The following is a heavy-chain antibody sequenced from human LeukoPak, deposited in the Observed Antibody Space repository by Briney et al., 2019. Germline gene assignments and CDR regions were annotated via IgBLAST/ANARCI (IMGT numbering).Heavy chain of an antibody. V-gene: IGHV3-48*03. CDR1: GFTFSRYE. Sequence: GGSLRLSCAVSGFTFSRYEMGWIRQAPGKGLEWISYISPSGTTMYYVDSVKGRFIISRDNAKDSLYLQMNSLRVEDTAVYYCARDPRGPDYWGQGTLVTVSS. J-gene: IGHJ4*02. CDR2: ISPSGTTM. CDR3: ARDPRGPDY.